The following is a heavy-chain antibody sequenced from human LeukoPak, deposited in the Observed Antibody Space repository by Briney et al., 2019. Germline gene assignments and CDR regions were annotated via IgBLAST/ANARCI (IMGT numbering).Heavy chain of an antibody. J-gene: IGHJ3*02. CDR1: GFTFDDYA. CDR2: ISWNSGSI. D-gene: IGHD5-18*01. CDR3: AKDLLGGIQPVGAFDI. V-gene: IGHV3-9*01. Sequence: GGSLRLSCAASGFTFDDYAMHWVRQAPGKGLEWVSGISWNSGSIGYADSVKGRFTISRDNAKNSLYLQMNSLRAEDTALYYCAKDLLGGIQPVGAFDIWGQGTMVTVSS.